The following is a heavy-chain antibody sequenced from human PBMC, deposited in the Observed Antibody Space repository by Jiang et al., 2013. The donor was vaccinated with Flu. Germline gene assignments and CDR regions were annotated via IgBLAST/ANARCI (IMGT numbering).Heavy chain of an antibody. V-gene: IGHV6-1*01. D-gene: IGHD6-19*01. J-gene: IGHJ4*02. CDR1: SAA. Sequence: SAAWNWIRQSPSRGLEWLGRTYYRSKWYNDYAVSVKSRITINPDTSKNQFSLQLNSVTPEDTAVYYCARDLIAPGGWYRLFDYWGQGTLVTVSS. CDR3: ARDLIAPGGWYRLFDY. CDR2: TYYRSKWYN.